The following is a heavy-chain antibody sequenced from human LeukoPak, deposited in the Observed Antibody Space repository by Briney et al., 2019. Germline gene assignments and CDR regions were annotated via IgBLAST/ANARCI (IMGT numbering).Heavy chain of an antibody. Sequence: SETLSLTCTVSGGSISSYYWSWIRQPPAKGLEWIGYIYYSGSTNYNPSLTSRVTISVDTSKNQFSLKLSSVTAADTAVYYCERGPVGGGGFDYWGQGTLVTVSS. J-gene: IGHJ4*02. CDR2: IYYSGST. D-gene: IGHD4-23*01. CDR1: GGSISSYY. V-gene: IGHV4-59*12. CDR3: ERGPVGGGGFDY.